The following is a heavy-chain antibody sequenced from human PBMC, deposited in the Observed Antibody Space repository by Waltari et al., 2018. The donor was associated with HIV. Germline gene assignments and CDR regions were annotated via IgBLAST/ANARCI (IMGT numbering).Heavy chain of an antibody. CDR2: ISWNSGTI. Sequence: EVQLVESGGGLVQPGRSLSLSCAASGLTFDDYAMPWVRQAPGKGLEWVSGISWNSGTIGYADSVKGRFTISRDNAKNSLYLQMNSLRAEDTALYYCAKDKRSGYGGNSVWYFDLWGRGTLVTVSS. J-gene: IGHJ2*01. CDR1: GLTFDDYA. D-gene: IGHD4-17*01. CDR3: AKDKRSGYGGNSVWYFDL. V-gene: IGHV3-9*01.